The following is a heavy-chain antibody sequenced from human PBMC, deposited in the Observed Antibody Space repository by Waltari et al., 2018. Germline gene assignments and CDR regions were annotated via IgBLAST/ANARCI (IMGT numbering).Heavy chain of an antibody. CDR1: GFTFSSYA. V-gene: IGHV3-23*01. CDR3: AKDRAGVIADAFDI. CDR2: ISSSGGST. D-gene: IGHD3-10*01. Sequence: EVQLLESGGGLVQPGGSQSLSCAASGFTFSSYAMTWVRQAPGKGLEWVSAISSSGGSTYTADSVKGRFTVSRDNSKNTLYLQMNSLRAEDTAVYYCAKDRAGVIADAFDIWGQGTMVTVSS. J-gene: IGHJ3*02.